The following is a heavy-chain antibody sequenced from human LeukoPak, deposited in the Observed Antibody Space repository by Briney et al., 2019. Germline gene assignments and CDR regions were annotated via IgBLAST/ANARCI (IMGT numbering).Heavy chain of an antibody. D-gene: IGHD6-13*01. CDR3: ARGRKRGAAAGPVFDY. J-gene: IGHJ4*02. CDR2: INHSGST. Sequence: NSSETLSLACAVYGESFSGYYWSWIRQPPGTGLEWIGEINHSGSTNYNPSLKSRVTISVDTSKNQFSLKLSSVTAADTAVYYCARGRKRGAAAGPVFDYWGQGTLVTVSS. V-gene: IGHV4-34*01. CDR1: GESFSGYY.